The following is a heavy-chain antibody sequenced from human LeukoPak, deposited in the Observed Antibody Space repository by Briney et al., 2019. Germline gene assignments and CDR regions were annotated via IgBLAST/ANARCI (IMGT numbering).Heavy chain of an antibody. CDR2: ISFSGTNT. CDR3: AKEVKAATNWFDP. CDR1: GFTFSSYA. J-gene: IGHJ5*02. V-gene: IGHV3-23*01. D-gene: IGHD6-25*01. Sequence: GGPLRLSCAASGFTFSSYAMHWVRQAPGKGLEWVPAISFSGTNTYYADSVKGRFTISRDNLKNTLYLQMNSLGAEDTAVYFCAKEVKAATNWFDPWGQGTLVTVSS.